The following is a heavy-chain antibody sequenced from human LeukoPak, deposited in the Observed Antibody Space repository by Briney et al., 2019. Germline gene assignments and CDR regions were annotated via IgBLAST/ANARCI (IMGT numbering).Heavy chain of an antibody. CDR1: GLPFRQYA. V-gene: IGHV3-23*01. CDR2: ISENGETT. D-gene: IGHD2-21*01. CDR3: ARELGRGVISPYFDH. J-gene: IGHJ4*02. Sequence: GGSRRLSCATSGLPFRQYAMSWVRQAPGRELEWVAFISENGETTYYADSVKGRFIITRDNSAETLYLQMNSLRAEDTAVYYCARELGRGVISPYFDHWGQGTLVTVSS.